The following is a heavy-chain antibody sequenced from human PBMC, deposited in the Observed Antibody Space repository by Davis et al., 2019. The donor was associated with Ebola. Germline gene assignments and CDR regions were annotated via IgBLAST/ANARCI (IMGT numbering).Heavy chain of an antibody. CDR2: ISAYNGNT. CDR3: ARVASEDSNSSSWLLAFDY. V-gene: IGHV1-18*01. Sequence: AASVKVSCKASGYTFTSYGISWVRQAPGQGLEWMGWISAYNGNTNYAQKLQGRVTMTTDTSTSTAYMELRSLRSDDTAVYYCARVASEDSNSSSWLLAFDYWGQGTLVTVSS. J-gene: IGHJ4*02. D-gene: IGHD6-13*01. CDR1: GYTFTSYG.